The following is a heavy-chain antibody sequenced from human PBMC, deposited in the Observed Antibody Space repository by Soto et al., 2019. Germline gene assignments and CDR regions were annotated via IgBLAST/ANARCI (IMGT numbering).Heavy chain of an antibody. Sequence: EVQLVESGGGLVQPGGSLRLSCAASGFTFSSYWMHWVRQAPGKGLVWVSRTNEDGSIINYADSVKGRFTISRDNAKEFLYQERSGVGVEDRAVFFVKRDMGGGGAYGGQGALVTVSS. J-gene: IGHJ4*02. CDR3: KRDMGGGGAY. D-gene: IGHD3-16*01. CDR2: TNEDGSII. V-gene: IGHV3-74*01. CDR1: GFTFSSYW.